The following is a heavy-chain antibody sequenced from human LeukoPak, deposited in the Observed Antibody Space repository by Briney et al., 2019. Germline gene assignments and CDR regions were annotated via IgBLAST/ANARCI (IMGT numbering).Heavy chain of an antibody. CDR3: AREGKGRFDY. J-gene: IGHJ4*02. D-gene: IGHD1-26*01. V-gene: IGHV4-59*01. CDR1: GGSISSYY. Sequence: SETLSLTWTVSGGSISSYYWSWIRQPPGKGLEWIGYIYYSGSTNYNPSLKSRVTISVDTSKNQFSLKLSSVTAADTAAYYCAREGKGRFDYWGQGTLVTVSS. CDR2: IYYSGST.